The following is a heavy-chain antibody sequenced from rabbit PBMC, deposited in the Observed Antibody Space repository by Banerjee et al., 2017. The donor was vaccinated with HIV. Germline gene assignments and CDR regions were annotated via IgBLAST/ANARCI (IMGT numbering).Heavy chain of an antibody. D-gene: IGHD5-1*01. J-gene: IGHJ4*01. CDR2: IVTTSGST. V-gene: IGHV1S40*01. Sequence: QSLEESGGGLVQPEGSLTLTCKASGFDFSMWYYMCWVRQAPGKGLEWIACIVTTSGSTWYASWVNGRFTISKTSSTSVTLQMTSLTAADTATYFCARGLDHAYYFVLWGPGTLVTVS. CDR3: ARGLDHAYYFVL. CDR1: GFDFSMWYY.